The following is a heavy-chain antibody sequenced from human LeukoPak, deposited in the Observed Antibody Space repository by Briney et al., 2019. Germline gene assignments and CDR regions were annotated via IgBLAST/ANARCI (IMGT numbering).Heavy chain of an antibody. D-gene: IGHD2-15*01. Sequence: PGGSLRLSCAASGFTVSSNYMSWVRQAPGKGLEWVSVIYSGGSTYYADSVKGRFTISRDNSKNTLYLQMNSLRAEDTAVYYCARAGCSGGSCYPWYYYYGMDVWGQGTTVTVSS. CDR1: GFTVSSNY. CDR3: ARAGCSGGSCYPWYYYYGMDV. J-gene: IGHJ6*02. V-gene: IGHV3-66*01. CDR2: IYSGGST.